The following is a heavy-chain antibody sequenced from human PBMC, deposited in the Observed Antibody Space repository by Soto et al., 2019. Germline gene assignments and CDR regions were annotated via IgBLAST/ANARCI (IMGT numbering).Heavy chain of an antibody. CDR3: ARDGPSLTMVRGVTYFDY. Sequence: QVQLVQSGAEVKKPGPSVKVSCKASGGTFSSYTISWVRQAPGQGLEWMGRIIPILGIANYAQKFQGRVTITADKSTSTAYMELSSLRSEDTAVYYCARDGPSLTMVRGVTYFDYWGQGTLVTVSS. CDR1: GGTFSSYT. J-gene: IGHJ4*02. V-gene: IGHV1-69*08. CDR2: IIPILGIA. D-gene: IGHD3-10*01.